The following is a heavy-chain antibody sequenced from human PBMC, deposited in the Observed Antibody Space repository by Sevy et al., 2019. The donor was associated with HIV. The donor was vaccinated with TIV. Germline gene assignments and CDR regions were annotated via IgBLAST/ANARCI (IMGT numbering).Heavy chain of an antibody. V-gene: IGHV4-59*08. Sequence: SETLSLTCTVSGGSITSLYWNWIRQPPGKGLEWIANIYYNGHINYNPSLKSRVTLSLDTSKYQFSLRLSLVTAADTAMYYCAGENAWGRGYSWGQGTLVTVSS. J-gene: IGHJ4*02. CDR3: AGENAWGRGYS. CDR2: IYYNGHI. D-gene: IGHD1-26*01. CDR1: GGSITSLY.